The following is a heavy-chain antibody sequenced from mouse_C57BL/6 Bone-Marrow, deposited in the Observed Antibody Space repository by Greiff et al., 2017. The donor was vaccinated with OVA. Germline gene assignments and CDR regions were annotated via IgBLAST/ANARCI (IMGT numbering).Heavy chain of an antibody. CDR3: DRIANLDYAMDY. CDR1: GFSLSTFGMG. J-gene: IGHJ4*01. CDR2: IWWDDDK. V-gene: IGHV8-8*01. Sequence: QVPLKESGPGILQPSQSLSLSCSSSGFSLSTFGMGVGWIRQPSGKGLEGLAHIWWDDDKYNNQYLKNRHTKSKDTSKNQVFLKIANVDTADTATYYCDRIANLDYAMDYWGRGTSITVTS.